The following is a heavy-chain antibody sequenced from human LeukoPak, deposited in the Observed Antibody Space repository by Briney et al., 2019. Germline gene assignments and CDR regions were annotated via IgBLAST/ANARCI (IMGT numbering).Heavy chain of an antibody. Sequence: NDAGFTFTNYAIHWVRQAPGQRLEWMGWINAGNGNTKYSQEFQARVTITRDTAANTAYMELRNLRSEDMAVYYCARFFRGSYYDYWGQGTLVTVSS. J-gene: IGHJ4*02. CDR1: GFTFTNYA. D-gene: IGHD1-26*01. CDR2: INAGNGNT. CDR3: ARFFRGSYYDY. V-gene: IGHV1-3*03.